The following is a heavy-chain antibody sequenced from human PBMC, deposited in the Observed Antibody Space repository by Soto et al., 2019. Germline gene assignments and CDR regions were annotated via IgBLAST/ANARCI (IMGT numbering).Heavy chain of an antibody. CDR3: TIAAYCSGATCYSRYNRFPP. D-gene: IGHD2-2*01. CDR1: GYTLSEVA. CDR2: FDPENDET. Sequence: ASVKVSCKVSGYTLSEVAIHWVRQTPGEGLEWIGGFDPENDETSYAQNFQGRVTLTEDTSTDTAYLELSGLRSEDTAIYYCTIAAYCSGATCYSRYNRFPPWGQGSLVTVSS. J-gene: IGHJ5*02. V-gene: IGHV1-24*01.